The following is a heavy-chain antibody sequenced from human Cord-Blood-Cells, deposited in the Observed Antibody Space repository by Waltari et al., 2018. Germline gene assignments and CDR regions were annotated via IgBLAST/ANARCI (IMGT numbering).Heavy chain of an antibody. CDR2: IYYSGST. D-gene: IGHD7-27*01. Sequence: QVQLQESGPGLVKPSETLSLTCTVSGGSISSYYWSWIRQPPGKGLGWIGYIYYSGSTNYNPALKSRVTISVDTSKNQFSLKLSSVTAADTAVYYCARGNLGRFDYWGQGTLVTVSS. CDR1: GGSISSYY. CDR3: ARGNLGRFDY. J-gene: IGHJ4*02. V-gene: IGHV4-59*01.